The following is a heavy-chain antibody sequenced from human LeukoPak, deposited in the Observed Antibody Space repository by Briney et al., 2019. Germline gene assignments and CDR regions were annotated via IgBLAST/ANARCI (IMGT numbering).Heavy chain of an antibody. J-gene: IGHJ6*03. V-gene: IGHV4-61*02. CDR2: LYTGGST. Sequence: SQTLSLTCTVSGGSISSGSYFWTWIRQPAGKGLEWIGRLYTGGSTKYNPSLKSRVTISVDTSKNQFSLKLSSVTAADTAVYYCARDAHYYDSSGYYLRENYYYYYYMDVWGKGTTVTVSS. CDR1: GGSISSGSYF. CDR3: ARDAHYYDSSGYYLRENYYYYYYMDV. D-gene: IGHD3-22*01.